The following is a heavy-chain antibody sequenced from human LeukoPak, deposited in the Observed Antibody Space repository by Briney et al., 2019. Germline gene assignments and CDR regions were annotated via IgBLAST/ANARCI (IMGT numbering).Heavy chain of an antibody. D-gene: IGHD3-22*01. J-gene: IGHJ4*02. CDR3: AKGGSDSSDYFDY. CDR2: IWYDGSEK. Sequence: GGSLRLSCAASGFTFSNHGIHWIRQAPGKGLEWVAVIWYDGSEKYYSESVKGRFTISRDNSKNTVSLQMNTLRAEDTAVYFCAKGGSDSSDYFDYCGQGTQVTVSS. CDR1: GFTFSNHG. V-gene: IGHV3-33*06.